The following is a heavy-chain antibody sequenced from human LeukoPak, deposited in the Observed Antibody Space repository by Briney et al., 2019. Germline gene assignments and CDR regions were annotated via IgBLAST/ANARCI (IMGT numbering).Heavy chain of an antibody. CDR1: GYTFTSYA. Sequence: ASVKVSCKASGYTFTSYAMHWVRQAPGQRLEWMGWISAYNGNTNYAQKLQGRVTMTTDTSTSTAYMELRSLRSDDTAVYYCARDRFLRSSTSCYAYWGQGTLVTVSS. D-gene: IGHD2-2*01. J-gene: IGHJ4*02. CDR2: ISAYNGNT. CDR3: ARDRFLRSSTSCYAY. V-gene: IGHV1-18*01.